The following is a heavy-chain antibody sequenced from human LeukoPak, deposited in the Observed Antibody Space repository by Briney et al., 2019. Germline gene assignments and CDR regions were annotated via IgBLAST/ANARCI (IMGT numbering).Heavy chain of an antibody. Sequence: GGSLRLSCGASGFNFNSYTMNWVRQAPGKGLEWVASLLGSGSEMFYADSLKGRFTISRDNSKNSLYLQMNSLRFDETAVYYCAKVQSDIVGAVFFSFDVWGQGTMVTVAS. V-gene: IGHV3-21*06. CDR3: AKVQSDIVGAVFFSFDV. D-gene: IGHD1-26*01. J-gene: IGHJ3*01. CDR1: GFNFNSYT. CDR2: LLGSGSEM.